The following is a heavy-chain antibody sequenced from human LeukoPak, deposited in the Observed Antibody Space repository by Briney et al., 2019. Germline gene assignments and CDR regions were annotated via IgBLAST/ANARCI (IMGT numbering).Heavy chain of an antibody. Sequence: SLKVSCKASGYTFTSYGISLVRQAPGQGLEWMGWISAYNGNTSYPQKLQGRITITTDTSTSTAYMELMRLRSADTAVYYCARGAMVRGVTGMDVWGKGTTVTVSS. CDR3: ARGAMVRGVTGMDV. CDR1: GYTFTSYG. J-gene: IGHJ6*04. V-gene: IGHV1-18*04. CDR2: ISAYNGNT. D-gene: IGHD3-10*01.